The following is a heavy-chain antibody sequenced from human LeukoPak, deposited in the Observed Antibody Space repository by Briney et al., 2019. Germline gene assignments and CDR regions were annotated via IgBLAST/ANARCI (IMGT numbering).Heavy chain of an antibody. J-gene: IGHJ4*02. CDR1: GGSINSGSYY. V-gene: IGHV4-39*07. D-gene: IGHD6-19*01. CDR2: IYTSGST. CDR3: ARGHSSGWYYFDY. Sequence: SETLSLTCTVSGGSINSGSYYWAWIRQSPGEGLEWIGRIYTSGSTNYNPSLKSRVTMSVDTSKNQFSLKLSSVTAADTAVYYCARGHSSGWYYFDYWGQGTLVTVSS.